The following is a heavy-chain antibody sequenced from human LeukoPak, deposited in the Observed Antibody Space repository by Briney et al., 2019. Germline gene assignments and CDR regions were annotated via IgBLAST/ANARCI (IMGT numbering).Heavy chain of an antibody. V-gene: IGHV3-30*18. J-gene: IGHJ5*02. CDR1: GFTFSSCG. Sequence: GGSLRLSCAASGFTFSSCGMHWVRQAPGKGLEWVAVISYDGSNKYYADSVKGRFTISRDNSKNTLYLQMNSLGAEDTAVYYCAKDSGYSYDWFDPWGQGTLVTVSS. CDR2: ISYDGSNK. D-gene: IGHD5-18*01. CDR3: AKDSGYSYDWFDP.